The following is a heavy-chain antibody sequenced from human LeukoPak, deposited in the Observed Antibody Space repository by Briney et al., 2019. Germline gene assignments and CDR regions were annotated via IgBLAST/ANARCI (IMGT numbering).Heavy chain of an antibody. D-gene: IGHD3-10*01. J-gene: IGHJ4*02. CDR1: DGSISSGSYY. V-gene: IGHV4-61*02. CDR2: IYTSGST. CDR3: ARDLLHYGSGIDY. Sequence: SETLSLTCAVSDGSISSGSYYWSWIRQPAGKGLEWIGRIYTSGSTNYNPSLKSRVTISVDTSKNQFSLKLSSVTAADTAVYYCARDLLHYGSGIDYWGQGTLVTVSS.